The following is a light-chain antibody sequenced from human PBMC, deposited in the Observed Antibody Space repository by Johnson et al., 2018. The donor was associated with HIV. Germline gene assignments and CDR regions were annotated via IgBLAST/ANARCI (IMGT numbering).Light chain of an antibody. J-gene: IGLJ1*01. CDR2: YNN. CDR3: GTWDSSLRVGF. Sequence: QSVLTQPPSVSAAPGQKVTISCSGSSSNIGNNYVSWYQHLPGTAPKLLIYYNNKRPSGIPDRFSGSKSGTSATLGITGLQTGDEADYYCGTWDSSLRVGFFGTWTKVTV. CDR1: SSNIGNNY. V-gene: IGLV1-51*01.